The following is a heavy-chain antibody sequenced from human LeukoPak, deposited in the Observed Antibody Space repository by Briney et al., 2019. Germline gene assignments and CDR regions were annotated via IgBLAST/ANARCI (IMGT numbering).Heavy chain of an antibody. D-gene: IGHD6-19*01. CDR2: FDPEDGET. J-gene: IGHJ4*02. CDR1: GYTLTELS. Sequence: ASVKVSCKVSGYTLTELSMHWVRQAPGKGLEWMGGFDPEDGETIYAQKFQGRVTMTEDTSTDTAYMELSSLRSEDTAVYYCATVSGFGYSSGWYDYWGQGTLVTASS. V-gene: IGHV1-24*01. CDR3: ATVSGFGYSSGWYDY.